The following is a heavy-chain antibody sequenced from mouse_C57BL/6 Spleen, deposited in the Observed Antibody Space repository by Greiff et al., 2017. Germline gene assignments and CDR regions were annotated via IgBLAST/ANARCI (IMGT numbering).Heavy chain of an antibody. CDR1: GYTFTSYW. V-gene: IGHV1-55*01. D-gene: IGHD1-1*01. CDR3: ARSSSSFYFDY. Sequence: VQLVESGAELVKPGASVKMSCKASGYTFTSYWITWVKQRPGQGLEWIGDIYPGSGSTNSNEKFKSKDTLTVDTSSSTAYMQLSSLTSEDSAVYYCARSSSSFYFDYWGQVTTLTVSS. J-gene: IGHJ2*01. CDR2: IYPGSGST.